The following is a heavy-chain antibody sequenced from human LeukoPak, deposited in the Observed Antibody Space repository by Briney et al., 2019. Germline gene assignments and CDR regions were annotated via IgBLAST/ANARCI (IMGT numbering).Heavy chain of an antibody. Sequence: GSLRLSCAASGITFGNNWMHWVRQGPGKGLEWIGEINHSGSTNYNPSLKSRVTISVDTSKNQFSLKLSSVTAADTAVYYCAREKYDILAGYYPSDYGMDVWGKGTTVTVSS. CDR3: AREKYDILAGYYPSDYGMDV. CDR2: INHSGST. J-gene: IGHJ6*04. D-gene: IGHD3-9*01. V-gene: IGHV4-34*01. CDR1: GITFGNNW.